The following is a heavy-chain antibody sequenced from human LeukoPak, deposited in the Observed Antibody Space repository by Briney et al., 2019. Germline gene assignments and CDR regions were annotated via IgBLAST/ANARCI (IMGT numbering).Heavy chain of an antibody. J-gene: IGHJ4*02. Sequence: PGRSLRLSCAASGFTFSSYGMHWVRQAPGKGLEWVAVISYDGSIKHYADSVKGRFTISRDNSKNTLYLQMNSLRAEDTAVYYCAPIRYFDYWGQGTLVTVSS. CDR1: GFTFSSYG. V-gene: IGHV3-30*03. CDR3: APIRYFDY. CDR2: ISYDGSIK.